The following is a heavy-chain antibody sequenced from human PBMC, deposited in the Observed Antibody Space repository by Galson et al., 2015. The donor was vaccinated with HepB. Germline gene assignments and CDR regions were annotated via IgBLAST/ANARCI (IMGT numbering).Heavy chain of an antibody. Sequence: CAISGDSVSSNSAAWNWLRQSPSRGLERLGRTYRRSKWYNEYSVSVKSRITISPDTSKNQFSLQLKSLTPEDTAAYFCTRGLEDGNDLFRGWRNRTDFFDPWGQGTLLIVSS. J-gene: IGHJ5*02. D-gene: IGHD3-9*01. CDR2: TYRRSKWYN. V-gene: IGHV6-1*01. CDR1: GDSVSSNSAA. CDR3: TRGLEDGNDLFRGWRNRTDFFDP.